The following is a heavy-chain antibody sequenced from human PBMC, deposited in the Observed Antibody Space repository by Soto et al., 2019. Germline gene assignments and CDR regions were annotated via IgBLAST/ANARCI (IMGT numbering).Heavy chain of an antibody. V-gene: IGHV1-18*01. CDR3: ARLASPYWRSTSCFGSDWFDA. J-gene: IGHJ5*01. CDR1: GYTFTSYG. D-gene: IGHD2-2*01. CDR2: ISAYNGNT. Sequence: ASVKVSCKASGYTFTSYGISWVRQAPGQGLEWMGWISAYNGNTNYAQKLQGRVTMTTDTSTSTAYMELRSLRSDDTAVYYCARLASPYWRSTSCFGSDWFDAWGQGTLFNVSS.